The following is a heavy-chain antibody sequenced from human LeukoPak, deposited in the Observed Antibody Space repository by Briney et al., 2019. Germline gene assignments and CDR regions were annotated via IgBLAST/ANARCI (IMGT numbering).Heavy chain of an antibody. J-gene: IGHJ4*02. D-gene: IGHD2-2*01. V-gene: IGHV4-31*03. CDR3: ARSHCGSTGCPLDY. Sequence: SQTLSLTCTVSGGSISSGGYYWNWIRQHPGKGLEWIGYIYYGGSTYYNPSLKSRLTISVDASKNQVSLKLSSVTAADTAVYYCARSHCGSTGCPLDYWGQGTLVTVSS. CDR2: IYYGGST. CDR1: GGSISSGGYY.